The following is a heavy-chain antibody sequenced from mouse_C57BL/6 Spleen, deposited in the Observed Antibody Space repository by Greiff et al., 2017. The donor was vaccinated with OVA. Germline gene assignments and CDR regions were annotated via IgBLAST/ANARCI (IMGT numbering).Heavy chain of an antibody. D-gene: IGHD1-1*01. Sequence: QVQLKQPGAELVKPGASVKLSCKASGYTFTSYWMHWVKQRPGRGLEWIGRIDPNSGGTKYNEKFKSKATLTVDKPSSTAYMQLSLTSEDSAVYYCARHGSSYDYAMDYWGQGTSVTVSS. CDR2: IDPNSGGT. J-gene: IGHJ4*01. CDR1: GYTFTSYW. CDR3: ARHGSSYDYAMDY. V-gene: IGHV1-72*01.